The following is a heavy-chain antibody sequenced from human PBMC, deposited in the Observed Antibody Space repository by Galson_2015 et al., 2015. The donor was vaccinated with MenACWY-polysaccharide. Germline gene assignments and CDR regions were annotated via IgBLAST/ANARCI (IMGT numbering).Heavy chain of an antibody. Sequence: SLRLSCAASGFTFNNYAMTWVRQAPGKGLEWVSSIGSDGDRTYYADSVKGRFTVSRDNSRNTLFLQMNTLRAEDTAIYYCAKDCCATTTCCYSTDGWGRGTLVTVSS. J-gene: IGHJ4*02. CDR3: AKDCCATTTCCYSTDG. CDR1: GFTFNNYA. V-gene: IGHV3-23*01. D-gene: IGHD2-15*01. CDR2: IGSDGDRT.